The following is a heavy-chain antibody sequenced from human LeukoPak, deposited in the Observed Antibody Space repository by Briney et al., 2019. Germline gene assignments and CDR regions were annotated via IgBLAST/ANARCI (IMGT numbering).Heavy chain of an antibody. V-gene: IGHV3-30*03. Sequence: GRSLRLSCAASGFIFSNYGLHWVRQAPGKGLEWVAVISYDGSKKYYADSVKGRFTISRDNSRSTLYLQMNSLRPEDTAIYYCAREGYYGSGSPPSLYFDYWGQGTLVTVSS. CDR1: GFIFSNYG. CDR3: AREGYYGSGSPPSLYFDY. D-gene: IGHD3-10*01. J-gene: IGHJ4*02. CDR2: ISYDGSKK.